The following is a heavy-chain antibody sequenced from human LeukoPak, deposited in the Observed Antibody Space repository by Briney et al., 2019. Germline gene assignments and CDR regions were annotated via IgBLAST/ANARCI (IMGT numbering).Heavy chain of an antibody. CDR3: AKDWGSSGWYNWFDP. J-gene: IGHJ5*02. CDR1: GLTLSSHW. V-gene: IGHV3-7*01. CDR2: IKEDGGER. D-gene: IGHD6-19*01. Sequence: GGSLRLSCVASGLTLSSHWMTWVRQAPGKGPEWVANIKEDGGERYYVDSVRGRFTISRDNGKNSLYLQMNSLRVEDTAVYYCAKDWGSSGWYNWFDPWGQGTLVTVSS.